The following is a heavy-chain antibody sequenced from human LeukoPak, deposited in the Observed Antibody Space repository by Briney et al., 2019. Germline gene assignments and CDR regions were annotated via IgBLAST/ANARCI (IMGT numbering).Heavy chain of an antibody. CDR2: IYYTGST. CDR1: GGSISSYY. Sequence: SETLSLTCTVSGGSISSYYWSWIRQPPGKGLEWIGYIYYTGSTNYNPSLKSRVTISLDTSKNQFSLKLSSVTAADTAVYYCARARIVTVSGWYFDLWGRGTLVTVSS. CDR3: ARARIVTVSGWYFDL. D-gene: IGHD3-22*01. J-gene: IGHJ2*01. V-gene: IGHV4-59*08.